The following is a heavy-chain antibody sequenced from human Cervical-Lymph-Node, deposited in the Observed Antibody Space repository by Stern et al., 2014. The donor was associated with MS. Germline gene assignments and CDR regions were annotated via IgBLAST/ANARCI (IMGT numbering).Heavy chain of an antibody. CDR1: GFTFDDYA. J-gene: IGHJ4*02. CDR2: ISWNSGSI. D-gene: IGHD3-22*01. Sequence: QLVESGGGLVQPGRSLRLSCAASGFTFDDYAMHWVRQAPGKGLEWVSGISWNSGSIGYADSVKGRFTISRDNAKNSLYLQMNSLRAEDTALYYCAKGTSLFYDSSGSIGYWGQGTLVTVSS. CDR3: AKGTSLFYDSSGSIGY. V-gene: IGHV3-9*01.